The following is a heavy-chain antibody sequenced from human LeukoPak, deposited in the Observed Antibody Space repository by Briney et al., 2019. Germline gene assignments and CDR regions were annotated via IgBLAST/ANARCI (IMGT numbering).Heavy chain of an antibody. Sequence: SETLSLTCTVSGGSISSSSYYWGWIRQPPGKGLEWIGSIYYSGSTYYNPSLKSRVTISVDTSKNQFSLKLSSVTAADTAVYYCARGIGNMVRGGWYWFDPWGQGTLVTVSS. V-gene: IGHV4-39*07. CDR2: IYYSGST. J-gene: IGHJ5*02. D-gene: IGHD3-10*01. CDR1: GGSISSSSYY. CDR3: ARGIGNMVRGGWYWFDP.